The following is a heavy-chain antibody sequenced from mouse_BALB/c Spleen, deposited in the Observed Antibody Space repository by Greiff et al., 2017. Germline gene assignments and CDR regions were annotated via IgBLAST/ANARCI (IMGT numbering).Heavy chain of an antibody. V-gene: IGHV1-4*02. D-gene: IGHD3-1*01. CDR1: GYTFTSYT. J-gene: IGHJ4*01. CDR3: ARSGYAMDY. Sequence: VQLQESAAELARPGASVKMSCKASGYTFTSYTMHWVKQRPGQGLEWIGYINPSSGYTEYNQKFKDKTTLTADKSSSTAYMQLSSLTSEDSAVYYCARSGYAMDYWGQGTSVTVSS. CDR2: INPSSGYT.